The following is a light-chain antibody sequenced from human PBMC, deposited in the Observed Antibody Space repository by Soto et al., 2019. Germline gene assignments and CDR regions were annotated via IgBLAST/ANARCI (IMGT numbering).Light chain of an antibody. Sequence: VLTQPPSVSGAPGQRVTISCTGSSSNIGTPYDVHWYQQKPGQAPVLVIYYDSDRPSGIPERFSGSNSGNTATLTISRVEAGDEADYYCQVWDSSSDHSTYVFGTGTKVTVL. V-gene: IGLV3-21*04. CDR1: SNIGTPYD. CDR2: YDS. CDR3: QVWDSSSDHSTYV. J-gene: IGLJ1*01.